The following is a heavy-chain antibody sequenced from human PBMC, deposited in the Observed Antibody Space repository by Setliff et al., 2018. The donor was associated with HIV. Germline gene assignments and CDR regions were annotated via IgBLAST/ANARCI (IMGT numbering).Heavy chain of an antibody. V-gene: IGHV4-39*01. CDR2: IFSSGST. Sequence: SETLSLTCTVSGASIPSSSHYWGWIRQPPGKGLQWIGTIFSSGSTYFDPSLKSRVTISIDSTKNQISLKLNFVTAADTAVYYCARHVDIVAPFDFWGQGTLVTVSS. D-gene: IGHD5-12*01. CDR3: ARHVDIVAPFDF. CDR1: GASIPSSSHY. J-gene: IGHJ4*02.